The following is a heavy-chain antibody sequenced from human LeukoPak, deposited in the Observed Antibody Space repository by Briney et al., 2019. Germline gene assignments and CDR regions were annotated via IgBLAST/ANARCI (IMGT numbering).Heavy chain of an antibody. Sequence: GGSLRLSCAASGFTFSSYGMHWVRQAPGKGPEWVAVIWYDGSNKYYADSVKGRFIISRDNSKNTLYLQMNSLRAEDTAVYYCAREFHCGGDCYFFDYWGQGTLVTVSS. J-gene: IGHJ4*02. CDR3: AREFHCGGDCYFFDY. CDR2: IWYDGSNK. D-gene: IGHD2-21*02. CDR1: GFTFSSYG. V-gene: IGHV3-33*01.